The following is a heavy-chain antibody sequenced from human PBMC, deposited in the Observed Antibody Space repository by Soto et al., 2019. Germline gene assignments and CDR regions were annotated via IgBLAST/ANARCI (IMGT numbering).Heavy chain of an antibody. J-gene: IGHJ4*02. CDR2: ISWNSGSI. D-gene: IGHD6-19*01. V-gene: IGHV3-9*01. Sequence: GGSLRLSCAASGFTFDDYAMHWVRQAPGKGLEWVSGISWNSGSIGYADSVKGRFTISRDNAKNSLYLQMNSLRAEDTALYYCAKDSYSSGWGAPSQLDYWGQGTLVTVSS. CDR1: GFTFDDYA. CDR3: AKDSYSSGWGAPSQLDY.